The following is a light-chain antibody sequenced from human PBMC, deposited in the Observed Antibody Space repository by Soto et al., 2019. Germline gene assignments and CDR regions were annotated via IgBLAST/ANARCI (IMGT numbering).Light chain of an antibody. CDR3: SSYAASNNFYFV. CDR1: SRDVGGYKY. V-gene: IGLV2-8*01. Sequence: QSVLTQPPSASGAPGQSGTISCTGTSRDVGGYKYVSWYQQYPGRAPKLMIYEVTKRPSGVPDRFSGSKSGHTASLTVSGLQAEDESDYYCSSYAASNNFYFVFGGGTKVTVL. J-gene: IGLJ3*02. CDR2: EVT.